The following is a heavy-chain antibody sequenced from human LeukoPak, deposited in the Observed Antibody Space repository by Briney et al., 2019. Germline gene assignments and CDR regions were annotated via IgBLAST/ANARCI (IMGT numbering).Heavy chain of an antibody. CDR2: ISSSSSYI. D-gene: IGHD3-10*01. CDR1: GFTFSSYS. V-gene: IGHV3-21*01. Sequence: GGSLRLSCAASGFTFSSYSMNWVRQAPGKGREWVSSISSSSSYIYYADSVKGLFTISRENAKNSLYLQMNSLRAEDTAVYYCARGRYGSGSLNDYWGQGTLVTVSS. J-gene: IGHJ4*02. CDR3: ARGRYGSGSLNDY.